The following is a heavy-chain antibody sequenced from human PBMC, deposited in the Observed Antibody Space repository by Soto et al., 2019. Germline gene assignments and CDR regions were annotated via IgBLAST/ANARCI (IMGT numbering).Heavy chain of an antibody. V-gene: IGHV3-7*05. CDR2: IKQDGSEK. CDR1: GFTFSSYW. D-gene: IGHD6-13*01. CDR3: ARGSYSLLMSFFDY. J-gene: IGHJ4*02. Sequence: GGSLRLSCAASGFTFSSYWMSWVRQAPGKGLEWVANIKQDGSEKYYVDSVKGRFTISRDNAKNSLYLQMNSLRAEDTAVYYCARGSYSLLMSFFDYWGQGTLVTVSS.